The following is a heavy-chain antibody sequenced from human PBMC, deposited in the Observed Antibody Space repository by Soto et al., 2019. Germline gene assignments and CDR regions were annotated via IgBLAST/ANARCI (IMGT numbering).Heavy chain of an antibody. V-gene: IGHV4-4*02. CDR1: GGSISSSNW. J-gene: IGHJ4*02. D-gene: IGHD3-22*01. CDR3: ARHLRNYDSSGFPDY. CDR2: IYHSGST. Sequence: QVQLQESGPGLVKPSGTLSLTCAVSGGSISSSNWWSWVRQPPGKGLEWIGEIYHSGSTNYNPSLKSRVTTSVDKSKNQFSLKLNSVTAADTAVYYCARHLRNYDSSGFPDYWGQGTLVTVSS.